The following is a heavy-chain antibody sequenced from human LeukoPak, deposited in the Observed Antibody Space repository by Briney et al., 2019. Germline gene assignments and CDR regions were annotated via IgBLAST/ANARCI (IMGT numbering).Heavy chain of an antibody. CDR2: IYPGDSDT. V-gene: IGHV5-51*01. J-gene: IGHJ4*02. Sequence: GESLKISCKGSGYSFTSYWIGWVRQMPGKGLGWMGSIYPGDSDTRYSPSFQGQVTISAAKTITTAYLQWSSPTASATAMYCCARHTSGSYPRFDYWGQGTLVTVPS. D-gene: IGHD1-26*01. CDR3: ARHTSGSYPRFDY. CDR1: GYSFTSYW.